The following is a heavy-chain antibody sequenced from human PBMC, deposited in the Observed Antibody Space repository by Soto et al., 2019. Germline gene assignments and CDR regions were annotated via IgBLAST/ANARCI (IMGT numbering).Heavy chain of an antibody. CDR1: GGSISSYY. Sequence: SETLSLTCTVSGGSISSYYWSWIRQPPGKGLEWIGYIYYSGSTNYNPSLKSRVTISVDTSKNQFSLKLSSVTAADTAVYYCARGMRTEVYYYGMDVWGQGTTVTVSS. D-gene: IGHD2-21*02. CDR3: ARGMRTEVYYYGMDV. CDR2: IYYSGST. V-gene: IGHV4-59*01. J-gene: IGHJ6*02.